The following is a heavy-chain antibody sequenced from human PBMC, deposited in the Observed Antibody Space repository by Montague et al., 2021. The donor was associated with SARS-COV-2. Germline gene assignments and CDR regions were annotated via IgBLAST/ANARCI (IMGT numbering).Heavy chain of an antibody. D-gene: IGHD3-10*01. CDR3: ARLGDGVVPSPILGVGPYYSYYYMDV. Sequence: SETLSLTCAVHGGSFSTYSWNWIRQPPGKGLEWTGEIHHGGSTNXNPSLKSRVTISADTSKNQFSLKLTSVAAADTAVYYCARLGDGVVPSPILGVGPYYSYYYMDVWGKGTTVTVSS. CDR2: IHHGGST. V-gene: IGHV4-34*01. CDR1: GGSFSTYS. J-gene: IGHJ6*03.